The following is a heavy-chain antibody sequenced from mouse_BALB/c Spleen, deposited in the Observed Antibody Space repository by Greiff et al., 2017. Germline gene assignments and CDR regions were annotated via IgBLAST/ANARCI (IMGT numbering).Heavy chain of an antibody. J-gene: IGHJ3*01. Sequence: DVQLVESGGGLVQPGGSLKLSCAASGFTFSSYTMSWVRQTPEKRLEWVAYISNGGGSTYYPDTVKGRFTISRDNAKNTLYLQMSSLKSEDTAMYYCARRGYDGDGMDYWGQGTLVTVSA. V-gene: IGHV5-12-2*01. D-gene: IGHD2-14*01. CDR1: GFTFSSYT. CDR2: ISNGGGST. CDR3: ARRGYDGDGMDY.